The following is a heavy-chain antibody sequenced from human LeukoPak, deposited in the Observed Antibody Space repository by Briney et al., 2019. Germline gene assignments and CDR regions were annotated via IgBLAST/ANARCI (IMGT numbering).Heavy chain of an antibody. CDR2: IIPILGIA. CDR1: GGTFSSYA. D-gene: IGHD2-15*01. CDR3: ARGPVVANWFDP. Sequence: SVKVSCKASGGTFSSYAISWVRQAPGQGLEWMGRIIPILGIANYAQKFQGRVTITADKSTSTAYTELSSLRSEDTAVYYCARGPVVANWFDPWGQGTLVTVSS. J-gene: IGHJ5*02. V-gene: IGHV1-69*04.